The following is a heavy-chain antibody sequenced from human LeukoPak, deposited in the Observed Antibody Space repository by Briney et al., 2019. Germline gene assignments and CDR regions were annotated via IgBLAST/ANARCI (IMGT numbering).Heavy chain of an antibody. Sequence: PSETLSLTCTVSGGSINNGGYYWSWIRQHPGKGLEWIGYIYYSGSSYYNPSLRSRVTISVDTSKNHFSLKLSSVTAADTAVYYCARNRDGYNSFDYWGQGTLVAVSS. V-gene: IGHV4-31*03. CDR3: ARNRDGYNSFDY. CDR2: IYYSGSS. CDR1: GGSINNGGYY. J-gene: IGHJ4*02. D-gene: IGHD5-24*01.